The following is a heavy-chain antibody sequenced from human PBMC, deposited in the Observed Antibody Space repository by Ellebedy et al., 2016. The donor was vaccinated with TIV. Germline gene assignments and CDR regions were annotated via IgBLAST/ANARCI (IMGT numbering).Heavy chain of an antibody. J-gene: IGHJ4*02. CDR2: ISAYNGNT. CDR3: ARGESGSYYGYYFDY. V-gene: IGHV1-18*01. Sequence: ASVKVSCKASGYTFTSYGISWVRQAPGQGLEWMGWISAYNGNTNYAQKLQGRVTMTTDTSTSTAYMELRSLRSDDTAVYYCARGESGSYYGYYFDYWGQGTLVTVSS. D-gene: IGHD1-26*01. CDR1: GYTFTSYG.